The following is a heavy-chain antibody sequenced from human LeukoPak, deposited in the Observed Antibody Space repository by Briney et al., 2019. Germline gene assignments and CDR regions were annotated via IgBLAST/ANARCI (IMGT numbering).Heavy chain of an antibody. J-gene: IGHJ3*02. V-gene: IGHV3-23*01. CDR2: IGPDDAT. Sequence: LPGGSLRLSCAAFGFSLSGNAVSWVRQAPGKRPEWVAGIGPDDATFYPASVRGRFTISRDTSQNTMYLQMNSLRAEDTALYYCAKGNLQLGQDACDIWGQGTMVTVSS. D-gene: IGHD5-18*01. CDR1: GFSLSGNA. CDR3: AKGNLQLGQDACDI.